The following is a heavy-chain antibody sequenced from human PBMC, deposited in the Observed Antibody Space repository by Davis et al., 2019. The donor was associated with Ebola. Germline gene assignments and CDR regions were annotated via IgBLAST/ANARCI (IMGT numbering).Heavy chain of an antibody. CDR2: IYHSGST. CDR3: AEEHYARGGLL. V-gene: IGHV4-30-2*01. J-gene: IGHJ4*02. D-gene: IGHD3-16*01. Sequence: PSETLSLTCAVSGGSISSGGYSWSWIRQPPGKGLEWIGYIYHSGSTNYNPSLKSRVTISVDTSKNQFSLKLSSVTAADTAVYYCAEEHYARGGLLWGQGTLVTVSS. CDR1: GGSISSGGYS.